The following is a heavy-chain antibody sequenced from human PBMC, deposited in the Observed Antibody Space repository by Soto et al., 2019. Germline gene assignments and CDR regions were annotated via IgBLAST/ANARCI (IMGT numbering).Heavy chain of an antibody. Sequence: SVKVSCKASGGTFSSYAISWVRQAPGQGLEWMGGIIPIFGTANYAQKFQGRVTITADESTSTAYMELSSLRSEDTAVYYCASSRNYYDSSGYYEGPSDYWGQGTLVTVT. D-gene: IGHD3-22*01. CDR1: GGTFSSYA. V-gene: IGHV1-69*13. J-gene: IGHJ4*02. CDR3: ASSRNYYDSSGYYEGPSDY. CDR2: IIPIFGTA.